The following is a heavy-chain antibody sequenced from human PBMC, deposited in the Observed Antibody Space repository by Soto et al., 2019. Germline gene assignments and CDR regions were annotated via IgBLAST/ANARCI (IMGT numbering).Heavy chain of an antibody. V-gene: IGHV3-11*01. J-gene: IGHJ4*02. Sequence: QVQLVESGGGLVQTSGSLRIACVASGFTFSDYYMSWVRQAPGKGLEWVSYISSSGNTIYYADSVKGRFTISRDNAKNSGYLQMNSLRAEDTALYFCAKMSSENYYDPVFSWGQGTLVTVSS. CDR2: ISSSGNTI. D-gene: IGHD3-22*01. CDR3: AKMSSENYYDPVFS. CDR1: GFTFSDYY.